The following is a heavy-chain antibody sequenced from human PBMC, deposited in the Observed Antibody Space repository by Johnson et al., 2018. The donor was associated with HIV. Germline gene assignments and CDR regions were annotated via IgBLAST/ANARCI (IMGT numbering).Heavy chain of an antibody. CDR2: ISYDGSNK. CDR3: ARKGWASSMVNAFDI. Sequence: QVQVVESGGGVVQPGRSLRLSCAASGFTFSSYAMHWVRQAPGKGLEWVAVISYDGSNKYYVDSVKGRFTISRDNAKNSLYLQMNSLRAEDTAVYYCARKGWASSMVNAFDIWGQGTMVTVSS. J-gene: IGHJ3*02. CDR1: GFTFSSYA. D-gene: IGHD4/OR15-4a*01. V-gene: IGHV3-30*04.